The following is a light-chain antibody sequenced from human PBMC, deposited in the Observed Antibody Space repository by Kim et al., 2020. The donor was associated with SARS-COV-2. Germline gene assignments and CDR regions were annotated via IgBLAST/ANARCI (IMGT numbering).Light chain of an antibody. CDR1: INDIGTYDF. CDR2: DVT. J-gene: IGLJ3*02. CDR3: SSYAGFNNGV. V-gene: IGLV2-8*01. Sequence: GQSVTISCTGDINDIGTYDFVSWYQQHPGRAPKLIIYDVTKRPSGVPDRFSVSKSANTASLTVSGLQAEEEANYYCSSYAGFNNGVFGGGTQLTVL.